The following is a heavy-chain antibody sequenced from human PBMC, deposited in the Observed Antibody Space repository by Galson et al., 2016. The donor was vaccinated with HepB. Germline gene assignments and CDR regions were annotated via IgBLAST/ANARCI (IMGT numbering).Heavy chain of an antibody. V-gene: IGHV4-31*03. Sequence: TLSLTCNVSAGTINIGGYFWSWIRQHPGRGLEWIGYISHSGSAYFNPSLKSRSTISVDTSRNQFSLDLRSVTAADTAVYFCARYGRWTGFDYWGQGILVTVSS. J-gene: IGHJ4*02. CDR1: AGTINIGGYF. CDR3: ARYGRWTGFDY. D-gene: IGHD2-15*01. CDR2: ISHSGSA.